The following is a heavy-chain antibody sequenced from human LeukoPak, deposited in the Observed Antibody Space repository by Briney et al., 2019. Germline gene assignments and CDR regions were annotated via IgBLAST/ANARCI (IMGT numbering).Heavy chain of an antibody. J-gene: IGHJ4*02. CDR2: INHSGST. V-gene: IGHV4-34*01. Sequence: SETLSLTCAVYGGSFSGYYWSWIRQPPGKGLEWIGEINHSGSTNYNPSLKGRVTISVDTSKNQFSLKLSSVTAADTAVYYRARGRRYNWNYVRFFDYWGRGTLVTVSS. CDR1: GGSFSGYY. CDR3: ARGRRYNWNYVRFFDY. D-gene: IGHD1-7*01.